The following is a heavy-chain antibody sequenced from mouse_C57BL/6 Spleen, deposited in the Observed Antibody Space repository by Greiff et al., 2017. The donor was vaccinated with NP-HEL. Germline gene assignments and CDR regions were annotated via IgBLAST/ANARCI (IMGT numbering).Heavy chain of an antibody. CDR1: GYAFSSYW. CDR2: IYPGDGDT. Sequence: VQRVESGAELVKPGASVKISCKASGYAFSSYWMNWVKQRPGKGLEWIGQIYPGDGDTNYNGKFKGKATLTADKSSSTAYMQLSSLTSEDSAVYFCARSDYYGSSYPWFAYWGQGTLVTVSA. D-gene: IGHD1-1*01. J-gene: IGHJ3*01. CDR3: ARSDYYGSSYPWFAY. V-gene: IGHV1-80*01.